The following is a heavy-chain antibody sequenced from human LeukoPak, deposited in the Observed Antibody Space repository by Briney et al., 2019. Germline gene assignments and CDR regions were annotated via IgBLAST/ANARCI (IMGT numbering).Heavy chain of an antibody. CDR3: AKGGGRYCSSGVCYYYYYYMDV. V-gene: IGHV3-23*01. D-gene: IGHD2-8*01. CDR2: ITGSDGST. CDR1: GFTFSTYA. J-gene: IGHJ6*03. Sequence: PGGSLRLSCAASGFTFSTYAMTWVRQAPGKGLEWVSSITGSDGSTYYADSVKGRFTISRDDSKNTLYLQMNSLRAGDTAIYYCAKGGGRYCSSGVCYYYYYYMDVWGIGTTVTVSS.